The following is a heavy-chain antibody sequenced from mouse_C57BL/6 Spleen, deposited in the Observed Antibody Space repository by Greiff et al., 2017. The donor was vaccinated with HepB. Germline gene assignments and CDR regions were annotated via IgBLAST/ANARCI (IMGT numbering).Heavy chain of an antibody. Sequence: QVQLQQLGAELVMPGASVKLSCKASGYTFTSYWMHWVKQRPGQGLEWIGEIDPSDSYTNYNQKFKGKSTLTVDKSSSTAYMQLSSLTSEDSAVYYCARPIYYGNYYYFDYWGQGTTLTVSS. CDR1: GYTFTSYW. J-gene: IGHJ2*01. CDR3: ARPIYYGNYYYFDY. V-gene: IGHV1-69*01. CDR2: IDPSDSYT. D-gene: IGHD2-1*01.